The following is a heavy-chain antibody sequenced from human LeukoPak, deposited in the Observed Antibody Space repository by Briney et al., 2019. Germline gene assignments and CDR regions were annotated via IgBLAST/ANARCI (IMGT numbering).Heavy chain of an antibody. J-gene: IGHJ4*02. Sequence: ASVKVSCKASGYTFINYYMHWVRQAPGQGLEWMGIINPSGGTTSYAQNFQGRVTMTRDTSTSTAYMELRSLRSDDTAVYYCAREGGYSYGYVWDIDYWGQGTLVTVSS. D-gene: IGHD5-18*01. V-gene: IGHV1-46*01. CDR3: AREGGYSYGYVWDIDY. CDR1: GYTFINYY. CDR2: INPSGGTT.